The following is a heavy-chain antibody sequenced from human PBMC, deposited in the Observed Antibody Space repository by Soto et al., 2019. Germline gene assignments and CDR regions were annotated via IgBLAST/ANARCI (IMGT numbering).Heavy chain of an antibody. CDR2: IYSGGST. CDR3: ARDPPGIAASGGGG. D-gene: IGHD6-13*01. J-gene: IGHJ4*02. V-gene: IGHV3-53*01. CDR1: GFTVSNNY. Sequence: EVQLVESGGGLIQPGGSLRLSCAASGFTVSNNYMRWVRQAPGKGLEWVSLIYSGGSTHYADSVKGRFTISRDNSKNTLYLQMNSLRVEDTAVYYCARDPPGIAASGGGGWGQGTLVTVPS.